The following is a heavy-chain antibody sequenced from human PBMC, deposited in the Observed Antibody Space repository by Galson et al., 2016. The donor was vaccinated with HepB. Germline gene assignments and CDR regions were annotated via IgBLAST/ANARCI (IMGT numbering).Heavy chain of an antibody. CDR1: GYTFTSYD. CDR3: ARCVLSIAFFWGGLDD. J-gene: IGHJ4*02. V-gene: IGHV1-8*01. D-gene: IGHD3-16*01. Sequence: SVKVSCKASGYTFTSYDIHWVRQATGQGLEWMGRMNPNSGDTGYTQKFQGRVTLTRNTSTSTVYMELSGLKSEDTGVYYCARCVLSIAFFWGGLDDWGQGTLVTVSS. CDR2: MNPNSGDT.